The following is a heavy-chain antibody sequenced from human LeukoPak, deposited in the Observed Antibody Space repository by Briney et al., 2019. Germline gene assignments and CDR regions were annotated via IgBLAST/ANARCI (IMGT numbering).Heavy chain of an antibody. D-gene: IGHD6-13*01. CDR2: IIPIFGTA. J-gene: IGHJ3*02. CDR3: ARDDSSSWYDAFDI. V-gene: IGHV1-69*06. CDR1: GGTFSSYA. Sequence: ASVKVSCKASGGTFSSYAISWVRQAPGQGLEWMGGIIPIFGTANYAQKFQGRVTITADKSTSTAYMELSSLRSEDTAVYYCARDDSSSWYDAFDIWGQGTMVTVSS.